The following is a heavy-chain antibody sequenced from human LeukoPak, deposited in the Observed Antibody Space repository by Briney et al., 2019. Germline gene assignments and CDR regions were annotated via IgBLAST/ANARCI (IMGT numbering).Heavy chain of an antibody. Sequence: GGSLRLSCAASGFTFSSYSMNWVRQAPGKGLEGVSSISSSSSFIYYAASVNARFPISRDNATTSLYLQMNSLRAEDTAVYYCARIVWGFCSGGSCHKGFDYWGQGTLVTVSS. V-gene: IGHV3-21*01. CDR1: GFTFSSYS. CDR3: ARIVWGFCSGGSCHKGFDY. D-gene: IGHD2-15*01. J-gene: IGHJ4*02. CDR2: ISSSSSFI.